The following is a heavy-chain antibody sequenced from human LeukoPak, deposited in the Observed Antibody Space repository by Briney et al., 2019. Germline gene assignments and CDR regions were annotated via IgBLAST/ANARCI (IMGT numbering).Heavy chain of an antibody. CDR1: GFTFSSYA. D-gene: IGHD1-26*01. CDR2: ISGSGGST. V-gene: IGHV3-23*01. J-gene: IGHJ3*02. Sequence: GGSLRLSCVVSGFTFSSYAMSWVRQAPGKGLEWVSGISGSGGSTYYADSAKGRFTISRDNTKNTLYLQMNSLRAEDTAVYYCARGGSYLSAFDIWGQGTMVTVSS. CDR3: ARGGSYLSAFDI.